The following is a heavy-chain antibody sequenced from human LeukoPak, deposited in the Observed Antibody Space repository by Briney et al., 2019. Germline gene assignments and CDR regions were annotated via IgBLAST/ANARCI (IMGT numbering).Heavy chain of an antibody. D-gene: IGHD3-22*01. J-gene: IGHJ4*02. CDR2: ISDRGSRT. CDR3: AKRGVVIRVILVGFHKEAYYFDS. CDR1: GFTFSNAW. Sequence: GGSLRLSCAASGFTFSNAWMSWVRQAPGKGLGWVAGISDRGSRTNYADSVKGRFTISTDHPKNTLYLQMNRLRAEDTALYFCAKRGVVIRVILVGFHKEAYYFDSWGQGALVTVSS. V-gene: IGHV3-23*01.